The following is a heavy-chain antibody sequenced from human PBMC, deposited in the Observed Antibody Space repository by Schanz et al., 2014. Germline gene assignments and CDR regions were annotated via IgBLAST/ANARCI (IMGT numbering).Heavy chain of an antibody. D-gene: IGHD2-8*02. Sequence: VQLLESGGGLVQPGGSLKLSCAASGLIFSNYVMSWVRQAPGKGLEWVSYIGNGGVTIYYADSVKGRFTISRDNAKNSLYLQMDSLRAEDTAVYYCAKSLESCPGGRCSRGYFDYWGQGTLVTVSS. CDR2: IGNGGVTI. J-gene: IGHJ4*02. CDR1: GLIFSNYV. V-gene: IGHV3-48*01. CDR3: AKSLESCPGGRCSRGYFDY.